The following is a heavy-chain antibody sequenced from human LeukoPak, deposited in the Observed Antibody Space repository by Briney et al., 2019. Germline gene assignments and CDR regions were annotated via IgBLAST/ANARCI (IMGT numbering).Heavy chain of an antibody. D-gene: IGHD4-17*01. CDR1: GFTFSTSA. Sequence: PGGSLRLSCAASGFTFSTSAMSWVRQAPGKGLEWVSVISDGGGSTYYADSVKGRFTISKDNAKNSLYLQMNSLRAEDTAVYYCARAGGSTVSHSDYWGQGTLVTVSS. CDR2: ISDGGGST. J-gene: IGHJ4*02. V-gene: IGHV3-23*01. CDR3: ARAGGSTVSHSDY.